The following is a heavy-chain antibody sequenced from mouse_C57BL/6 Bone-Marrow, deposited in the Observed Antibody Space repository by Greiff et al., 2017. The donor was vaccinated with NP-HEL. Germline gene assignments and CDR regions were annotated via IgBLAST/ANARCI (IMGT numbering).Heavy chain of an antibody. CDR3: ARTLGGYYAMDY. D-gene: IGHD4-1*01. J-gene: IGHJ4*01. Sequence: EVHLVESGGGLVQPGGSLSLSCAASGFTFTDYYMSWVRQPPGKALEWLGFIRNKANGYTTEYSASVKGRFTISRENSQSILYLQMNALRAEDSATYYCARTLGGYYAMDYWGQGTSVTVSS. V-gene: IGHV7-3*01. CDR2: IRNKANGYTT. CDR1: GFTFTDYY.